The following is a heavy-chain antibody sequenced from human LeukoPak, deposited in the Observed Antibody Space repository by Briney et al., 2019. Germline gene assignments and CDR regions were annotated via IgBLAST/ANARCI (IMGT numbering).Heavy chain of an antibody. CDR1: GFTLSAYS. V-gene: IGHV3-48*01. D-gene: IGHD2/OR15-2a*01. CDR3: VGSKAPFFYFDY. J-gene: IGHJ4*02. Sequence: GGSLRLSCAASGFTLSAYSLRWVLQAPGKGLEWLSYISSTGSTIYYAGSVKGRFTISRDNAKNSLYLQMNSLRAEDTAVYYCVGSKAPFFYFDYWGQGILVTVSS. CDR2: ISSTGSTI.